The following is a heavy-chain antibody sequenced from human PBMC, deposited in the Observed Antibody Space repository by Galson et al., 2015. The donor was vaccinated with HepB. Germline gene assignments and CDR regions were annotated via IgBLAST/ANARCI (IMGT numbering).Heavy chain of an antibody. D-gene: IGHD3-10*01. V-gene: IGHV1-8*01. CDR3: ARGSPTMVRGVIIPNWFDP. Sequence: SVKVSCKASGYTFTSYDINWVRQATGQGLEWMGWMNPNSGNTGYAQKFQGRVTMTRNTSISTAYMELSSLRSEDTAVYYCARGSPTMVRGVIIPNWFDPWGQGTLVTVSS. J-gene: IGHJ5*02. CDR1: GYTFTSYD. CDR2: MNPNSGNT.